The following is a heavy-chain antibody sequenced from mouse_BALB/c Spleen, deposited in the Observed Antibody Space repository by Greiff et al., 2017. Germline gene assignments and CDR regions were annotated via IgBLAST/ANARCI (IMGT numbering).Heavy chain of an antibody. J-gene: IGHJ4*01. V-gene: IGHV5-9-4*01. Sequence: DVQLVESGGGLVKPGGSLKLSCAASGFTFSSYAMSWVRQSPEKRLEWVAEISSGGSYTYYPDTVTGRFTISRDNAKNTLYLEMSSLRSEDTAMYYCAREGYGSSDYAMDYWGQGTSVTVSS. CDR2: ISSGGSYT. CDR1: GFTFSSYA. CDR3: AREGYGSSDYAMDY. D-gene: IGHD1-1*01.